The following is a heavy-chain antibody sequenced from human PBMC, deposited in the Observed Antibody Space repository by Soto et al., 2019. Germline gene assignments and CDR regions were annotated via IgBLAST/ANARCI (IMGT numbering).Heavy chain of an antibody. V-gene: IGHV1-69*12. Sequence: QVQLVQSGAEVKKPGSSVKVSCKASGGTFSCYAISWVRQAPGQGLEWMGGIIPIFGTANYAQKFQGRVTITADESTSTAYMELSSLRSEDTAVYYCARVRCAGGSCPQGGAYYYYGMDVWGQGTTVTVSS. CDR2: IIPIFGTA. CDR1: GGTFSCYA. D-gene: IGHD2-15*01. J-gene: IGHJ6*02. CDR3: ARVRCAGGSCPQGGAYYYYGMDV.